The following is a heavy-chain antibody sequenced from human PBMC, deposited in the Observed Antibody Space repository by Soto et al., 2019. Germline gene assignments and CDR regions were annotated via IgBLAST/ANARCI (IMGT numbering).Heavy chain of an antibody. CDR1: GFTFSGSA. Sequence: XGSLRLSCAASGFTFSGSAMHWVRQASGKGLDWVGRIRSKANSYATAYAASVKGRFTISRDDSKNTAYLQMNSLKTEDTAVYYCTTPVGIAAALSIDVWGQGTTVTVS. V-gene: IGHV3-73*01. CDR3: TTPVGIAAALSIDV. CDR2: IRSKANSYAT. J-gene: IGHJ6*02. D-gene: IGHD6-13*01.